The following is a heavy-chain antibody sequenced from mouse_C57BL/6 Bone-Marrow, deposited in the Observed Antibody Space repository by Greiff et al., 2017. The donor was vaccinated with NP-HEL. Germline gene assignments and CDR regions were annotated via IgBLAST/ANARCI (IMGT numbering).Heavy chain of an antibody. CDR1: GYTFTSYW. Sequence: VKLQQPGAELVKPGASVKVSCKASGYTFTSYWMHWVKQRPGQGLEWIGRIHPSDSDTNYTQKFKGKATLTVDKSSSTAYMQLSSLTSEDSAVYYCAIRVTTVAYYFDYWGQGTTLTVSS. V-gene: IGHV1-74*01. CDR2: IHPSDSDT. D-gene: IGHD1-1*01. CDR3: AIRVTTVAYYFDY. J-gene: IGHJ2*01.